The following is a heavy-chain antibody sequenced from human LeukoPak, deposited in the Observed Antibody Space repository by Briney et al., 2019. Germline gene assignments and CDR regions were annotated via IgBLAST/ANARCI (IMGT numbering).Heavy chain of an antibody. Sequence: SETLSLTCTVSGDSISSYYWSWIRQPPGKGLEWIGYIYYSGSTNYNPSLKSRVTISVDTSKNQFSLKLRSVTAADTAMYYCARVPVRGVAHYYNYMDVWGKGTTVTVSS. CDR1: GDSISSYY. CDR3: ARVPVRGVAHYYNYMDV. V-gene: IGHV4-59*01. CDR2: IYYSGST. J-gene: IGHJ6*03. D-gene: IGHD3-10*01.